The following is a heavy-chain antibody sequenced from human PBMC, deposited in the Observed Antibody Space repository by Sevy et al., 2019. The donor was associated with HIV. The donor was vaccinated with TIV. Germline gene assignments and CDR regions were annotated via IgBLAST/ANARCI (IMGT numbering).Heavy chain of an antibody. D-gene: IGHD1-26*01. J-gene: IGHJ4*02. CDR2: ISSSSSYT. CDR1: GFTFSDYY. V-gene: IGHV3-11*06. Sequence: GGSLRLSCAASGFTFSDYYMSWIRQAPGKGLEWVSYISSSSSYTNYADSVKGRFTISRDNAKNSLYLQMNSLRAEDTAVYYCVRSLRGYSGSYYFDYWGQGTLVTVSS. CDR3: VRSLRGYSGSYYFDY.